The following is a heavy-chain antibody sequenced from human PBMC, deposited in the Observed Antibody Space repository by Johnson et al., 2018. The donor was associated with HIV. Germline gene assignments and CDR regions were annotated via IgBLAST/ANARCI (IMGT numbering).Heavy chain of an antibody. J-gene: IGHJ3*02. Sequence: QVQLVESGGGVVRPGRYLRLSCVASGFSFSAYAIHWVRQAPGQGLEWVAVIWYDGHFTYYGESVKGRFTISRDNSKNSLYLQMNSLRAEDTAVYYCARGGWGDDFDIWGQGTMVTVSS. CDR2: IWYDGHFT. CDR1: GFSFSAYA. D-gene: IGHD3-16*01. CDR3: ARGGWGDDFDI. V-gene: IGHV3-33*01.